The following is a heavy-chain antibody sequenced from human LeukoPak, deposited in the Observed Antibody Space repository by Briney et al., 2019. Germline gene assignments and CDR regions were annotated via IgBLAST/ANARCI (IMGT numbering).Heavy chain of an antibody. CDR2: ISGSGGNT. J-gene: IGHJ4*02. Sequence: GGSLRLSCAASGFTFSSYAMSWVRQAPGKGLEWVSTISGSGGNTNHADSVKGRFTISIDNSKNTLYLQVNSLRAEDTAVYYCAKDSNGGGWWSDYFDYWGQGTLVTVSS. V-gene: IGHV3-23*01. CDR3: AKDSNGGGWWSDYFDY. D-gene: IGHD6-19*01. CDR1: GFTFSSYA.